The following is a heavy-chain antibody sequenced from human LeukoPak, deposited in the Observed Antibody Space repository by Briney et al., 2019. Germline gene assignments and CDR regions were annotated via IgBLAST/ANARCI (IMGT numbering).Heavy chain of an antibody. CDR2: IGPASDT. V-gene: IGHV3-13*01. CDR1: GFTFSSFD. Sequence: GGSLRLSCAASGFTFSSFDMHWVRQPTGQGLEWVSTIGPASDTYYPGSVEGRFTLSRDNAKNSLYLQMNSLTAGDTAVYYCARGPPRGKYYYMDVWGRGTTVTVSS. D-gene: IGHD1-1*01. CDR3: ARGPPRGKYYYMDV. J-gene: IGHJ6*03.